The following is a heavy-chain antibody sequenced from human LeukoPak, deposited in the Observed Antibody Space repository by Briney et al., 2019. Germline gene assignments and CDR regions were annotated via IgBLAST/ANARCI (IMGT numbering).Heavy chain of an antibody. Sequence: GGSLRLSCAASGFTFDDYGMSWVRQAPGKGLELVSGINWNSGSTVYADSVKGRFTISRDNAKNSLYLQMKSLRAEDTALYYCARDSIAVAGKDYWGQGTLVTVSS. D-gene: IGHD6-19*01. CDR2: INWNSGST. CDR1: GFTFDDYG. V-gene: IGHV3-20*04. J-gene: IGHJ4*02. CDR3: ARDSIAVAGKDY.